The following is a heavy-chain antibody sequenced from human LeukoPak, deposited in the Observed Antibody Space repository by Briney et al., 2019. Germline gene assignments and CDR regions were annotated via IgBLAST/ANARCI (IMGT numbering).Heavy chain of an antibody. CDR2: ISGSGGST. CDR3: AKSLSGATTGFDY. Sequence: GGSLRLSCAASGFTFSSYAMSWVRQAPGKGLEWVSAISGSGGSTYYADSVKGRFTISRDNSKNTLYLQMNNLRAEDTAVYYCAKSLSGATTGFDYWGQGTLVTVSS. V-gene: IGHV3-23*01. D-gene: IGHD1-26*01. J-gene: IGHJ4*02. CDR1: GFTFSSYA.